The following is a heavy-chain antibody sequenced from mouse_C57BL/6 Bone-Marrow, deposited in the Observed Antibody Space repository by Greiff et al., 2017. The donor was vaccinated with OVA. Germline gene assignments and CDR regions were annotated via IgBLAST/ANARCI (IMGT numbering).Heavy chain of an antibody. CDR1: GFTFSNYW. CDR2: IRLKSDNYAT. D-gene: IGHD1-1*01. CDR3: TGPITTVVDYYAMDY. Sequence: EVKLVESGGGLVQPGGSMKLSCVASGFTFSNYWMNWVRQSPEKGLEWVAQIRLKSDNYATHYAESVKGRFTISRDDSKSSVYLQMNNLRAEDTGIYYCTGPITTVVDYYAMDYWGQGTSVTVSS. J-gene: IGHJ4*01. V-gene: IGHV6-3*01.